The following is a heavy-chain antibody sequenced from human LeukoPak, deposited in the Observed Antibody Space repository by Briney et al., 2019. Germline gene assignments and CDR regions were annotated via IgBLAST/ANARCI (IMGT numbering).Heavy chain of an antibody. Sequence: GGSLRLSCVASGFSINTYAMNWVGQAPGEGLEWVSAISGSGDTTYYAGSVRGRFTISRDNSKNTLSLQMNSLRAEDTAVYYCAKLYCSSTSCYYLDYWGQGTLVTVSS. J-gene: IGHJ4*02. CDR2: ISGSGDTT. CDR1: GFSINTYA. D-gene: IGHD2-2*01. CDR3: AKLYCSSTSCYYLDY. V-gene: IGHV3-23*01.